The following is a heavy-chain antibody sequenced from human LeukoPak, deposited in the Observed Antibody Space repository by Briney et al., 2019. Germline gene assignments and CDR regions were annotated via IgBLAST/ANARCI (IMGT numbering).Heavy chain of an antibody. D-gene: IGHD6-19*01. V-gene: IGHV3-23*01. Sequence: GGSLRLSCAASGFTFSSYAMSWVRQAPGKGLEWVSAISGSGGSTYYADSVKGRFTISRDNSKNTLYLQMNSLRAEDTAVYYCATDLDIAVVRPFDYWGQGTLVTVSS. CDR2: ISGSGGST. J-gene: IGHJ4*02. CDR1: GFTFSSYA. CDR3: ATDLDIAVVRPFDY.